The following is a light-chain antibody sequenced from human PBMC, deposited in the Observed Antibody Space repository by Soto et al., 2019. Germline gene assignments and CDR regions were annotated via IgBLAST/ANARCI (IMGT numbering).Light chain of an antibody. V-gene: IGLV2-23*01. J-gene: IGLJ1*01. Sequence: QSVLAQPASVSGSPGQSITTSCTGTSDDVGAYNSVSWYQQLPHKAPQVILYKGTQRPSGVSSRFSGSTSGNAASLTISGLQADDEADYFCCSSAPESTYVFGTGTKV. CDR1: SDDVGAYNS. CDR3: CSSAPESTYV. CDR2: KGT.